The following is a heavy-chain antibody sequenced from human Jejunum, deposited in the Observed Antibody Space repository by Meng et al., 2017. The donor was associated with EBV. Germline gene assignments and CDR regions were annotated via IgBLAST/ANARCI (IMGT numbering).Heavy chain of an antibody. V-gene: IGHV3-23*04. CDR2: FSGSGGPT. D-gene: IGHD1-26*01. J-gene: IGHJ4*02. CDR1: GFTFSSYA. Sequence: VVVVEYGGGFVQPGGSLRLSGAASGFTFSSYAMTWVRQAPGKGLECLSTFSGSGGPTYYADSVRGRFTISRDNSKTTLYLQMNTLRAEDTAVYYCAKDVVGATDFWGQGTLVTVSS. CDR3: AKDVVGATDF.